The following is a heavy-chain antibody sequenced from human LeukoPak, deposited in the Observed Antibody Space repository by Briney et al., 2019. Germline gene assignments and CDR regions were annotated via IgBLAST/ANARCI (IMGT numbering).Heavy chain of an antibody. CDR3: ARDLPYGMDV. CDR2: IYSGGST. Sequence: GGSLRLSCTASGFTLSSYEMNWVRQAPGKGLEWVSVIYSGGSTYYADSVKGRFTISRDNSKNTLYLQMNSLRAEDTAVYYCARDLPYGMDVWGQGTTVTVSS. CDR1: GFTLSSYE. V-gene: IGHV3-53*01. J-gene: IGHJ6*02.